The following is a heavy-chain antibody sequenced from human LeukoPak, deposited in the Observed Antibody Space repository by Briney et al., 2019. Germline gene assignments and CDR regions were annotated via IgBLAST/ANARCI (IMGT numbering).Heavy chain of an antibody. D-gene: IGHD1-26*01. V-gene: IGHV3-48*03. Sequence: PGGSLRLSCSASGFTFSGYEMNWVRQAPGKGLEWVSYITSSGSTHYGDSVKGRFTISRDNAKDSLYLQMNSLRAEDTAVYYSARAGAHIFAFWGQGTLVTVSS. CDR1: GFTFSGYE. J-gene: IGHJ4*02. CDR2: ITSSGST. CDR3: ARAGAHIFAF.